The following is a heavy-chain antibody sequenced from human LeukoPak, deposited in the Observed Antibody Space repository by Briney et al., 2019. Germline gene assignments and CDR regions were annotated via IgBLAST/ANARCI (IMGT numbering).Heavy chain of an antibody. J-gene: IGHJ5*02. CDR3: VRNSGELGA. D-gene: IGHD2-21*01. CDR1: GFAVSNNY. CDR2: IYSGGST. V-gene: IGHV3-53*01. Sequence: GGSLRLSCAASGFAVSNNYMSWVRRAAGKGLEWVALIYSGGSTYYADSVKGRFTISRDNSKNTLHLQMNSLRAEDTAVYYCVRNSGELGAWGQGTLVTVSS.